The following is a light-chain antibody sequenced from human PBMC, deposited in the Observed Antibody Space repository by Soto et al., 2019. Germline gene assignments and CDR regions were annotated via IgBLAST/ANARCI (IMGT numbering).Light chain of an antibody. CDR1: SSNIGSNY. CDR2: RNN. Sequence: QAVVTQPPSASGTPGQRVTISCSGSSSNIGSNYVYWYQQLPGTAPKVLIYRNNQRPSGVPDRFSGSKSGTSASLAISGLRSEDEADYYCAAWDDSLSGSYVFGKGTKLTVL. CDR3: AAWDDSLSGSYV. V-gene: IGLV1-47*01. J-gene: IGLJ1*01.